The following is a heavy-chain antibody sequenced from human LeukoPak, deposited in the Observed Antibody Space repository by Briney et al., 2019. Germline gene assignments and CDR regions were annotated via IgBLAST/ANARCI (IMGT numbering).Heavy chain of an antibody. CDR1: GGSISSSSYY. Sequence: PSETLSLTCTVSGGSISSSSYYWGWIRQPPGKGLEWVSVISGSGGSTYCADSVKGRFTISRDNSKNTLYLQMNSLRAEDTAVYYCAMDYPSTGFCWGQGTLVTVSS. CDR2: ISGSGGST. D-gene: IGHD5/OR15-5a*01. J-gene: IGHJ4*02. V-gene: IGHV3-23*01. CDR3: AMDYPSTGFC.